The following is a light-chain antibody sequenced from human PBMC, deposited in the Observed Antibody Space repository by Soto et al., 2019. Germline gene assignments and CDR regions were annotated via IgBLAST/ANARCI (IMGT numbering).Light chain of an antibody. CDR1: SSDVGGYNY. CDR3: SSYTSSSTLVV. V-gene: IGLV2-14*01. Sequence: QSVLTQPASVSGSPGQSITISCTGTSSDVGGYNYVSWYQQHPGKAPKLMIYDVSNRPSGVSNRFSGSKSGNTASLTISGLQPEDEADYYCSSYTSSSTLVVFRGGTKVTVL. J-gene: IGLJ2*01. CDR2: DVS.